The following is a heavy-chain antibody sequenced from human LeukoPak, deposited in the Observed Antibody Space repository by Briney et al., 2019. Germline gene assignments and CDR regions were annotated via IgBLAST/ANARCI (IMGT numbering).Heavy chain of an antibody. CDR1: GGSISSYY. D-gene: IGHD6-19*01. CDR2: IYYSGST. V-gene: IGHV4-59*01. J-gene: IGHJ4*02. Sequence: PSETLSLTCTVSGGSISSYYWSWIRQPPGKGLEWIGYIYYSGSTNYNPSLKSRVTISVDTSKNQFSLKLSSVTAADTAVYYCARAVSSGYTFDYWGQGTLVTVSS. CDR3: ARAVSSGYTFDY.